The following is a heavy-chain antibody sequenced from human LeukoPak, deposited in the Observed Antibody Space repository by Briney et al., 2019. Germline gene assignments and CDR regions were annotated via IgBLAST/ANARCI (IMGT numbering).Heavy chain of an antibody. CDR3: ARAEIVVVPAAPNDAFDI. V-gene: IGHV1-2*02. Sequence: ASVKVSCKASGYTFTGYYMHWVRQAPGQGLEWMGWINPNSGGTNYAQKFQGRVTMTRDTSISTAYMELSRLRSDDTAVYYCARAEIVVVPAAPNDAFDIWGQGTMVTVS. CDR1: GYTFTGYY. J-gene: IGHJ3*02. CDR2: INPNSGGT. D-gene: IGHD2-2*01.